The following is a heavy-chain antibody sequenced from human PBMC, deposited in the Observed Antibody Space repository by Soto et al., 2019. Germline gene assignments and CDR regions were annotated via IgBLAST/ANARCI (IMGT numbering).Heavy chain of an antibody. D-gene: IGHD1-26*01. CDR1: GYTFTTYY. V-gene: IGHV1-46*01. J-gene: IGHJ4*02. CDR2: INPRDGST. Sequence: ASVKVSCKASGYTFTTYYVHWVRQAPGQGLQWMGIINPRDGSTNYAQKFQGRVTMTRDTSTSTAYMELRSLRSDDTAVYYCARDGGSYFYYWGQGTLVTVSS. CDR3: ARDGGSYFYY.